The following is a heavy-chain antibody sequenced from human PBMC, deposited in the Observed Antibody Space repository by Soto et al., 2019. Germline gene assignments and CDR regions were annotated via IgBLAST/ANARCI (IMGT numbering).Heavy chain of an antibody. CDR2: IKEDGSEK. CDR1: GFTFSSHW. Sequence: PGGSLRLSCAASGFTFSSHWMSWVRQAPGKGLEWVANIKEDGSEKYYVDSVKGRFTISRDNAKNSLYLQMNSLRAEDTAVYYCAKGYCSGGSCSRAVDTWGQGTIVTVSS. D-gene: IGHD2-15*01. V-gene: IGHV3-7*01. CDR3: AKGYCSGGSCSRAVDT. J-gene: IGHJ3*02.